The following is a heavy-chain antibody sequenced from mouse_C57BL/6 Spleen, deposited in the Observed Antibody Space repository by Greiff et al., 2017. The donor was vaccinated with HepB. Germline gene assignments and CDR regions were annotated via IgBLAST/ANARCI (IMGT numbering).Heavy chain of an antibody. CDR1: GYAFSSYW. Sequence: LQQSGASVKISCNASGYAFSSYWMNWVKQRPGKGLEWIGQIYPGDGDTNYNGKFKGKATLTADKSSSTAYMQLSSLTSEDSAVDFCARGTTVAMDYWGQGTSVTVSS. V-gene: IGHV1-80*01. CDR2: IYPGDGDT. D-gene: IGHD1-1*01. CDR3: ARGTTVAMDY. J-gene: IGHJ4*01.